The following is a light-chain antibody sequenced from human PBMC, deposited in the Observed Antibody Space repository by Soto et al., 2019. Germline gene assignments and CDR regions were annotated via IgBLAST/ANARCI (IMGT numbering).Light chain of an antibody. CDR2: KAS. V-gene: IGKV1-5*03. CDR3: QQYNSYPYT. Sequence: DIQMTQSPSTLSASVGDRVTITCRASQSISSWLAWYQQKPGKGPKLLMYKASSLQSGVPSRFSGSGSGTEFTLTISSLQPDDFATYYCQQYNSYPYTFAQGTKLEIK. J-gene: IGKJ2*01. CDR1: QSISSW.